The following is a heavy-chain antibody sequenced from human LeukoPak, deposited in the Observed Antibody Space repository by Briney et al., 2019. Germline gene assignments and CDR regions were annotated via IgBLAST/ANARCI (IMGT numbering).Heavy chain of an antibody. CDR2: IYSGGST. D-gene: IGHD3-3*01. CDR1: GFTVSSNY. V-gene: IGHV3-66*02. Sequence: QPGGSLRLSCAASGFTVSSNYMSWVRQAPGKGLEWVSVIYSGGSTYYADSVKGRFTISRDNSKNTLYLQMNSLRAEDTAVDYCAREVISWSGYRPNYYMDVWGKGTTVTVSS. J-gene: IGHJ6*03. CDR3: AREVISWSGYRPNYYMDV.